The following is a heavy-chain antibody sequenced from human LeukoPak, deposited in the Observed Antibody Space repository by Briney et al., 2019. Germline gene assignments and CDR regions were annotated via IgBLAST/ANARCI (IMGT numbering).Heavy chain of an antibody. Sequence: GGSLRLSCAASGFTFSSYWMSWLRQAPGTGLEWVAYIKQGGNEKCYVDSVKGRFTISRDNAKNSLYLQMNSLRAEDTAVYYCARVSRYCSGGSCSDFVFCGQGALVTVSS. CDR2: IKQGGNEK. CDR3: ARVSRYCSGGSCSDFVF. V-gene: IGHV3-7*01. CDR1: GFTFSSYW. D-gene: IGHD2-15*01. J-gene: IGHJ4*02.